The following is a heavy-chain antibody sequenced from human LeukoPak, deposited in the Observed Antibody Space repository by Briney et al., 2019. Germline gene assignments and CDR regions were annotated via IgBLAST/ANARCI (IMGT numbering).Heavy chain of an antibody. CDR3: ARDSDPTYYFDSGSYHTY. D-gene: IGHD3-10*01. Sequence: ASVKVSCKASGYTFTNYYMRWVRQAPGQGLEWMGWINPNSGGTNYAQKFQGRVTMTRDTSISTAYMELSRLKSDDTAVYYCARDSDPTYYFDSGSYHTYWGQGTLVTVSS. J-gene: IGHJ4*02. CDR1: GYTFTNYY. V-gene: IGHV1-2*02. CDR2: INPNSGGT.